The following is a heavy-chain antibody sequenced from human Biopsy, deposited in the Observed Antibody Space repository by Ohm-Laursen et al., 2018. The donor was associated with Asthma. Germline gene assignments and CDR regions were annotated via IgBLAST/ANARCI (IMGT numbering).Heavy chain of an antibody. CDR1: GFTFRAHA. CDR2: ISGNSGIT. Sequence: GSLRLSCSASGFTFRAHAMSWVRQAPGKGLEWVSTISGNSGITYYADSVKGRFTISRDNSQNTLYLHMHSLSAEDTAVYYCAKDRSGTWYGFDYWGQGTLVTVSS. V-gene: IGHV3-23*01. J-gene: IGHJ4*02. CDR3: AKDRSGTWYGFDY. D-gene: IGHD6-13*01.